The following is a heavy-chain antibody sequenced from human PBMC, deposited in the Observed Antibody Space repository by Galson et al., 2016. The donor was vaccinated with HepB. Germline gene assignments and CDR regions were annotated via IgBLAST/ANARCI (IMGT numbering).Heavy chain of an antibody. V-gene: IGHV3-23*01. CDR2: LSGSGGTT. Sequence: SLRLSCAASGFTFKTHAMTWVRQAPGKGLEWVSTLSGSGGTTYYADSVKGRFTISRDNSKTMLYLQMNSLTAEDTALYYCAKEKESFGVALGGLFDFWGQGTLVTVSS. CDR3: AKEKESFGVALGGLFDF. D-gene: IGHD3-3*01. CDR1: GFTFKTHA. J-gene: IGHJ4*02.